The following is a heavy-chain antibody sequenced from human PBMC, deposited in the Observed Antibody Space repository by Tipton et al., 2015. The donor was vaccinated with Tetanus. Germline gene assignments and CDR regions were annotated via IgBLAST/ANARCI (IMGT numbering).Heavy chain of an antibody. CDR2: IYSGGST. Sequence: QLVQSGGGLIQPGGSLRLSCAASGFTVSSNYMSWVRQAPGKGLEWVSVIYSGGSTYYADSVKGRFTIPRDNSKNTLYLQMNSLRAEDTAVYYCARGYYYGSGSYYNPPFFDYWGQGTLVTASS. D-gene: IGHD3-10*01. J-gene: IGHJ4*02. CDR1: GFTVSSNY. V-gene: IGHV3-53*01. CDR3: ARGYYYGSGSYYNPPFFDY.